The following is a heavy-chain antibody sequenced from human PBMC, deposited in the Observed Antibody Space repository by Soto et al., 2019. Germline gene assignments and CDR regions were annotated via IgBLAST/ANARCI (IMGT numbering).Heavy chain of an antibody. D-gene: IGHD3-10*01. Sequence: QITLEESGPTLVNPTQSLTLTCTFSGFSLTTSGVGVGWIRQPPGTAMEWLALIYWDDDKSYTPSLKSRLTITKDTSNNQVVLTMTNMDPADTATYYCAHMAFRVSDAFDIWGRGTMVTVSS. CDR3: AHMAFRVSDAFDI. V-gene: IGHV2-5*02. J-gene: IGHJ3*02. CDR1: GFSLTTSGVG. CDR2: IYWDDDK.